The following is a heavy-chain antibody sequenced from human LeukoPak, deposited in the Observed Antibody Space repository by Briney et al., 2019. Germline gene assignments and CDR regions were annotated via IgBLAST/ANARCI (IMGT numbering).Heavy chain of an antibody. V-gene: IGHV3-21*04. CDR2: ISSSSSYI. J-gene: IGHJ4*02. CDR3: ATYSGAHHKTFDS. D-gene: IGHD1-26*01. CDR1: GFTFSSYS. Sequence: PGGSLRLSCAASGFTFSSYSMNWVRQAPGKGLEWVSSISSSSSYIYYADSVKGRFTISRDNAKNSLYLQMSSLRAEDTAVYYCATYSGAHHKTFDSWGQGTLVTVSS.